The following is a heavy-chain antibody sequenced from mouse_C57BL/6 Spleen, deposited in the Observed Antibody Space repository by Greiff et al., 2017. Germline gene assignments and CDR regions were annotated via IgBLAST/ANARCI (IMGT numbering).Heavy chain of an antibody. Sequence: QVQLKESGAELVKPGASVKLSCKASGYTFTEYTIHWVKQRSGQGLEWIGWFYPGSGSIKYNEKFKDKATLTADKSSSTVYMELSRLTSEDSAVYFCARHEDYGSIPYYFDYWGQGTTLTVSS. CDR2: FYPGSGSI. CDR3: ARHEDYGSIPYYFDY. V-gene: IGHV1-62-2*01. CDR1: GYTFTEYT. J-gene: IGHJ2*01. D-gene: IGHD1-1*01.